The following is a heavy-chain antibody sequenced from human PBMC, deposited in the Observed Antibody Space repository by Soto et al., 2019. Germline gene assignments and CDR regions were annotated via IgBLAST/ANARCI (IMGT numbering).Heavy chain of an antibody. CDR1: GGSFSGYY. CDR3: ARKSRSYYDSSGRFLDY. J-gene: IGHJ4*02. CDR2: INHSGST. Sequence: SETLSLTCAVYGGSFSGYYWSWIRQPPGKGLEWIGEINHSGSTNYNPSLKSRVTISVDTSKNQFSLKLSSVTAADTAVYYCARKSRSYYDSSGRFLDYWGQGTLVTVS. V-gene: IGHV4-34*01. D-gene: IGHD3-22*01.